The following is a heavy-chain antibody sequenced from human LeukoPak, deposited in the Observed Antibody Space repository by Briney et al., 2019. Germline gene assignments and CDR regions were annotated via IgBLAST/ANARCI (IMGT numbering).Heavy chain of an antibody. J-gene: IGHJ4*02. Sequence: GGSLRLSCAVSGFTISNFWMSWVRQAPGKGLERVATIKEDGSEKYYVNSVKGRFTISRDNAKNSIYLEMDSLTAEDTAVYFCARDKDSGGTTGSIFDSWGQGTLVTVSS. CDR2: IKEDGSEK. CDR3: ARDKDSGGTTGSIFDS. V-gene: IGHV3-7*03. D-gene: IGHD1-7*01. CDR1: GFTISNFW.